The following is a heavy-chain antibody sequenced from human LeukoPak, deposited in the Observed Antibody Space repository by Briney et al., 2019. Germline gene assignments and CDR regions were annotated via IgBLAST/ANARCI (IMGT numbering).Heavy chain of an antibody. Sequence: ASVKVSCKASGYTFTGYYMHWVRQAPGQGLEWMGRINPNSGGTNYAQKFQGRVTMTRDTSISTAYMALSRLRPDDTAVYYCARDPYCSGGSCYDYWGQGTLVTVSS. CDR3: ARDPYCSGGSCYDY. D-gene: IGHD2-15*01. CDR2: INPNSGGT. J-gene: IGHJ4*02. CDR1: GYTFTGYY. V-gene: IGHV1-2*06.